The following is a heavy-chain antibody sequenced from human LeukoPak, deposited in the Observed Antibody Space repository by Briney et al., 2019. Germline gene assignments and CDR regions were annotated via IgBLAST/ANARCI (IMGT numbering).Heavy chain of an antibody. Sequence: GGSLRLTCSASGLTLSIYAMGWVRQAPGKGLQWVAGISGSGRDTYSAESVKGRFTISRDNVNNTVSLQMNSLRVEDTAVYYCTKDGVRGALDAFDIWGQGTMVTVSS. J-gene: IGHJ3*02. CDR1: GLTLSIYA. CDR2: ISGSGRDT. D-gene: IGHD1-26*01. CDR3: TKDGVRGALDAFDI. V-gene: IGHV3-23*01.